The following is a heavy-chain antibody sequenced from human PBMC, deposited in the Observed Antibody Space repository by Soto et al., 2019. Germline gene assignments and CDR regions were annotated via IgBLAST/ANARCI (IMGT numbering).Heavy chain of an antibody. CDR3: ARGYEWSPDY. Sequence: PGGSLRLSCAASGFMFSSYGMHWVRQAPGKGLEWVAVISYDGSNKYYADSVKGRFTISRDNSKNTLYLQMNSLRAEDTAVYYCARGYEWSPDYWGQGTLVTVSS. V-gene: IGHV3-30*03. CDR2: ISYDGSNK. J-gene: IGHJ4*02. CDR1: GFMFSSYG. D-gene: IGHD3-3*01.